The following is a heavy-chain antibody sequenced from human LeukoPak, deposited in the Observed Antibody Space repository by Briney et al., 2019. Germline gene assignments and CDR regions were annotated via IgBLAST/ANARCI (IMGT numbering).Heavy chain of an antibody. CDR1: GDSVSSSGAG. J-gene: IGHJ5*02. Sequence: SQTLSLTCAISGDSVSSSGAGWNWIRQSPSRGLEWLGRTYYRSKWYNDYALSVKSRITINPDTSKNQFSLQLDPVTPEDTAVYYCARDRYCSGGTCLNYFDPWGQGTLVTVSS. CDR2: TYYRSKWYN. D-gene: IGHD2-15*01. CDR3: ARDRYCSGGTCLNYFDP. V-gene: IGHV6-1*01.